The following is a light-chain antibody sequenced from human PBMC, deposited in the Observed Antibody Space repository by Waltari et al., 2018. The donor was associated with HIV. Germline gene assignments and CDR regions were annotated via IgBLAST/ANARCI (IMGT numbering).Light chain of an antibody. CDR1: RRDIGGYKY. V-gene: IGLV2-14*03. J-gene: IGLJ3*02. CDR2: DVT. CDR3: SSYTTSNTWV. Sequence: QSALTQPASVSGSPGQSIRISCTAARRDIGGYKYVSCYQHHQAKAPKIMRYDVTNRPSWVSNRFSGSKSGKTAFLTISELQAEDEADYYCSSYTTSNTWVFGGGTKLTVL.